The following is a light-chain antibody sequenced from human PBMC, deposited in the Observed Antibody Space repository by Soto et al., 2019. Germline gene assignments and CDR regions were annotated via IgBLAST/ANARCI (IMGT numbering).Light chain of an antibody. V-gene: IGKV1-39*01. CDR2: AAS. J-gene: IGKJ3*01. CDR3: QESYNLGT. Sequence: DIQMTQSPSSLSTSVGDRVTITCRASQSISSYLNWYQQKPGKAPNLLIYAASTLASGVPSRFSGSGSGTDFTLTINSLQPEDFATYYCQESYNLGTFSPGTKVGIK. CDR1: QSISSY.